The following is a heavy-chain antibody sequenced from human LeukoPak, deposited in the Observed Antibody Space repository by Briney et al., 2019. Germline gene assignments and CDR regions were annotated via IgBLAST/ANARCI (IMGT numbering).Heavy chain of an antibody. Sequence: GGSLRLSCAASGFTFTSYEMNWVRQAPGKGLEWVSYISSSSSTIYYADSVKGRFTISRDNAKNSLYLQMNSLRAEDTAVYYCARGVAAAGNDVNWFDPWGQGTLVTVSS. CDR1: GFTFTSYE. V-gene: IGHV3-48*01. J-gene: IGHJ5*02. CDR3: ARGVAAAGNDVNWFDP. D-gene: IGHD6-13*01. CDR2: ISSSSSTI.